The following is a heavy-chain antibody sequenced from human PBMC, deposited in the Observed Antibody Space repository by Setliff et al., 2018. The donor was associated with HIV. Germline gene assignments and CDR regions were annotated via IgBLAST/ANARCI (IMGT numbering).Heavy chain of an antibody. CDR2: INAGNGNT. CDR1: GYTFTSYA. Sequence: ASVKVSCKASGYTFTSYAMHWVRQAPGRRLEWMGWINAGNGNTKYSQKFQGRVTFTGDTSASTAYMELSSLRSQDTAVYYCALIRLGAVAGFDYWGQGTLVTVSS. CDR3: ALIRLGAVAGFDY. V-gene: IGHV1-3*01. J-gene: IGHJ4*02. D-gene: IGHD6-19*01.